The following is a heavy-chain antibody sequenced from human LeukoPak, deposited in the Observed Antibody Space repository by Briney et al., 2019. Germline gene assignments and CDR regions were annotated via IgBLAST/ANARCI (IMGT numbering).Heavy chain of an antibody. V-gene: IGHV3-21*01. CDR3: ARLERAVAGTDDAFDI. J-gene: IGHJ3*02. CDR2: ISSSSSYI. CDR1: GFTFSSYS. D-gene: IGHD6-19*01. Sequence: PGGSLRLSCAASGFTFSSYSMNWVRQAPGKGLEWVSSISSSSSYIYYADSVKGRFTISRDNAKNSLYLQMNSLRAEDTAVHYCARLERAVAGTDDAFDIWGQGTMVTVSS.